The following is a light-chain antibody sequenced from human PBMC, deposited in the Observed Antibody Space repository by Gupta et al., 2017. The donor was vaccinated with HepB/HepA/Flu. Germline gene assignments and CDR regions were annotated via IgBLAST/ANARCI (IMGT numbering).Light chain of an antibody. CDR1: QSVSSY. V-gene: IGKV3D-11*02. J-gene: IGKJ4*01. Sequence: EIVLTQSPATLSLSPGERATLSCRARQSVSSYLAWYQQKPVHAPRRLIYDASNRAKDIPATCSCSGGGSDAIITITSRDPEDCEVYYYQQQKNSHPPPTFGGGTQVEIK. CDR3: QQQKNSHPPPT. CDR2: DAS.